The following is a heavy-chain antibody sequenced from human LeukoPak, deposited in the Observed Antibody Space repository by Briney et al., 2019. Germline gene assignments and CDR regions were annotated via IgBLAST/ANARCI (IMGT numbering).Heavy chain of an antibody. J-gene: IGHJ6*02. V-gene: IGHV3-30*04. CDR1: GFTFSSYA. Sequence: GRSLRLSCAASGFTFSSYAMHWVRQAPGKGLEWVAVISYDGSNKYYADTVKGRLTISRDNSKNTLYLQMNSLRAEDTAVYYCAKKPPVYDTALGMDVWGQGTTVTVSS. CDR2: ISYDGSNK. D-gene: IGHD3-22*01. CDR3: AKKPPVYDTALGMDV.